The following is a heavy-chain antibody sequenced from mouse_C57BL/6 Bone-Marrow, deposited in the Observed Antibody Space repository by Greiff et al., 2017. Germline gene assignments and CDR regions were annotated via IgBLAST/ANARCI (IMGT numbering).Heavy chain of an antibody. J-gene: IGHJ2*01. CDR3: ARRGY. CDR1: GYSFTGYY. Sequence: EVQLQQSGPELVKPGASVKISCKASGYSFTGYYMNWVKQSPEKSLEWIGEINPSTGGTTYNQKFKAKATLTVDKSSSTAYMQRKSLTSEDSAVYYCARRGYWGQGTTLTVSS. V-gene: IGHV1-42*01. CDR2: INPSTGGT.